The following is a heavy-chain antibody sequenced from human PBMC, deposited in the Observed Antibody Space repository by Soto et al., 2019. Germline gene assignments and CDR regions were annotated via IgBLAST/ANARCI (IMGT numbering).Heavy chain of an antibody. J-gene: IGHJ4*02. CDR1: GLTFSTYS. D-gene: IGHD6-6*01. CDR2: ISSSRNII. CDR3: ASRGTSYCFDF. Sequence: EVQLVESGGGLIQPGGSLRLSCAASGLTFSTYSMNWVRQAPGKGLEWVSYISSSRNIIYYADSVKGRFTISRDNAKNSLYLQMNNLRAEDTAVYYCASRGTSYCFDFWGQGTLVTVSS. V-gene: IGHV3-48*01.